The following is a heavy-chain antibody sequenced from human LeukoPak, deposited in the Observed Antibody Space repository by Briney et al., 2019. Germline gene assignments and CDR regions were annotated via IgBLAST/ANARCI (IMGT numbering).Heavy chain of an antibody. D-gene: IGHD2/OR15-2a*01. V-gene: IGHV4-59*01. CDR1: GGSISTYY. CDR2: IYKGGST. CDR3: ASSNISPYSWFNP. Sequence: SETLSLTCTVSGGSISTYYWNWIRQPPAKGLEWIGYIYKGGSTNYNPSLKSRVTISVDTSKNQFSLKLTSVTAADTAVYYCASSNISPYSWFNPWGQGTLVTVSS. J-gene: IGHJ5*02.